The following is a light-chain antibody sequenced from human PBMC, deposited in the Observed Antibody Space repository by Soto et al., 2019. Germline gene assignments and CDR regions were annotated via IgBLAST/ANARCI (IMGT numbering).Light chain of an antibody. V-gene: IGKV1-39*01. J-gene: IGKJ1*01. CDR1: QSISSY. CDR3: QQSYSTPRT. Sequence: DIQMTQSPSSLSASVGDRVTITCRASQSISSYLNWYQQKPGKAPNLLIYAASCLQSGVPSRFSGSGSGTDFTLTISSLQPEDFATYYCQQSYSTPRTFGQGTKVDIK. CDR2: AAS.